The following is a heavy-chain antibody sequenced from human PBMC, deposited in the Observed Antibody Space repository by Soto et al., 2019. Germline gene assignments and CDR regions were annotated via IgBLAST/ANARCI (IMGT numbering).Heavy chain of an antibody. V-gene: IGHV2-5*02. CDR2: IYWDDDK. J-gene: IGHJ3*02. D-gene: IGHD6-19*01. Sequence: QITLKESGPTLVKPTQTLTLTCTFSGFSLSTSGVGVGWIRQPPGKALEWLALIYWDDDKRYSPSLKSRLTITKDTSKNQVVLTMTNMDPVDTATDYCAHRSIVVAGGFCDAFDIWGQGTMVTVSS. CDR3: AHRSIVVAGGFCDAFDI. CDR1: GFSLSTSGVG.